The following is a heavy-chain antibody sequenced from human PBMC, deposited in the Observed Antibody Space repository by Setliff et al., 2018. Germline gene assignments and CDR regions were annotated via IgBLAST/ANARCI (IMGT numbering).Heavy chain of an antibody. CDR1: GYSISSGYY. CDR3: ARLGYRGDLDY. CDR2: IYNSGST. V-gene: IGHV4-38-2*01. Sequence: SETLSLTCSVSGYSISSGYYWGWIRQPPGKGLEWIGSIYNSGSTYYNPSLKSRVSISVDTSKNQFSLKLSSVTAADTAVYYCARLGYRGDLDYWGQGTLVTVSS. D-gene: IGHD5-12*01. J-gene: IGHJ4*02.